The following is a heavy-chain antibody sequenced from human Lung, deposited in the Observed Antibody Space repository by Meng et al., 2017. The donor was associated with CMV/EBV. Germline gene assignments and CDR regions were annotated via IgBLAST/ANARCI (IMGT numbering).Heavy chain of an antibody. CDR2: INPRHGGT. Sequence: ASXXVSXKTSGYAFTTYYIHWVRQAPGQGLEWMGIINPRHGGTAYAHKFQGRVTMTRDTTTRTVYMGLSSLRSEDTAVYYCARARYFDWLGFDPWGQGTLVTVSS. V-gene: IGHV1-46*01. J-gene: IGHJ5*02. CDR1: GYAFTTYY. D-gene: IGHD3-9*01. CDR3: ARARYFDWLGFDP.